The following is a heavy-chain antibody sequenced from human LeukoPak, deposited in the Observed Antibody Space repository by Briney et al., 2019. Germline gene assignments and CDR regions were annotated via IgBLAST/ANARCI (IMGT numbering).Heavy chain of an antibody. CDR1: DDSISRDF. CDR3: ARLPDVSGWPFDY. D-gene: IGHD6-19*01. V-gene: IGHV4-59*01. J-gene: IGHJ4*02. CDR2: IRYSGRT. Sequence: SETLSLTCTASDDSISRDFWTWIRQPPGKGLEWIGYIRYSGRTGYNPSLKSRVTISIQTSKNQFSLKLTPVTAADTAIYYCARLPDVSGWPFDYWGQGILVTVSS.